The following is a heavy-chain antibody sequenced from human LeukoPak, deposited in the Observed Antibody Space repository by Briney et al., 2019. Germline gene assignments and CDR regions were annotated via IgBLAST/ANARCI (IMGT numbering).Heavy chain of an antibody. Sequence: GGSLRLSCAASGFTFSSYSMYWVRQAPGKGLEWVSSISSSSSYIYYADSVKGRFTISRDNSKNTLYLQMNSLRAEDTAVYYCAKDGFIGSYSNDAFDIWGQGTMVTVSS. D-gene: IGHD5-12*01. CDR1: GFTFSSYS. CDR3: AKDGFIGSYSNDAFDI. J-gene: IGHJ3*02. V-gene: IGHV3-21*04. CDR2: ISSSSSYI.